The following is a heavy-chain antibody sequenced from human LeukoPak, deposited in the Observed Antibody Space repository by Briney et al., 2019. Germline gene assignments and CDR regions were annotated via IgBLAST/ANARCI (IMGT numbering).Heavy chain of an antibody. V-gene: IGHV1-2*02. CDR2: INPASGGT. D-gene: IGHD4-17*01. Sequence: ASAKVSCKASGFTFSAYFIHWVRQAPGQGLEWMGWINPASGGTTYAQKFQGRVTMTRDTSISTAYMDLSSLRSDDTAVYYCSRVAEATTMVSPDYFDYWGPGTLVTVSS. CDR1: GFTFSAYF. CDR3: SRVAEATTMVSPDYFDY. J-gene: IGHJ4*01.